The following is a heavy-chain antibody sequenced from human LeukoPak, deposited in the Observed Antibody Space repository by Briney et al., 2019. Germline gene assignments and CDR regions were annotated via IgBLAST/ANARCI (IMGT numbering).Heavy chain of an antibody. Sequence: SETLSLTCTVSGGSISSSSYYWGWIRQPPGKGLEWIGSIYYSGSTYYNPSLKSRVTISVDTSKNQFSLKLSSVTAADTAVYYCARGKGYCGGDCYSQGYYYYYMDVWGKGTTVTVSS. V-gene: IGHV4-39*07. CDR3: ARGKGYCGGDCYSQGYYYYYMDV. CDR2: IYYSGST. CDR1: GGSISSSSYY. J-gene: IGHJ6*03. D-gene: IGHD2-21*02.